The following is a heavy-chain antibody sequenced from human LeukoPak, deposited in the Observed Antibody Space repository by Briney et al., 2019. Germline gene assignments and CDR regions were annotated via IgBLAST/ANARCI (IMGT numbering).Heavy chain of an antibody. V-gene: IGHV4-39*07. D-gene: IGHD1-26*01. J-gene: IGHJ4*02. CDR3: SRESGALSPFGY. CDR2: IYYSGST. CDR1: GGSISSSSYY. Sequence: SETLSLTCTVSGGSISSSSYYWGWIRQPPGKGLEWIGSIYYSGSTYYNPSLKSRVTMSLDKSKNHLSLNLTSVTAADTAVYYCSRESGALSPFGYWGQGTLVTVSS.